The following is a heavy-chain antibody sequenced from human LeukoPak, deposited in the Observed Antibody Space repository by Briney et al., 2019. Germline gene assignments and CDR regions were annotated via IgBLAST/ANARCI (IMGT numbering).Heavy chain of an antibody. CDR1: GGSFSGYY. CDR2: INHSGST. V-gene: IGHV4-34*01. D-gene: IGHD2-15*01. Sequence: SETLSLTCAVYGGSFSGYYRSWIRQPPGKGLEWIGEINHSGSTNYNPSLKSRVTISVDTSKNQFSLKLSSVTAADTAAYYCARGQGVGFDYWGQGTLVTVSS. J-gene: IGHJ4*02. CDR3: ARGQGVGFDY.